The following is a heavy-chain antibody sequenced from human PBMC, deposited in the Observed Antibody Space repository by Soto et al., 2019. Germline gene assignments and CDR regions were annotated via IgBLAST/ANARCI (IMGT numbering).Heavy chain of an antibody. CDR1: GFTFSSYA. J-gene: IGHJ4*02. Sequence: GGSLRLSCAASGFTFSSYAMHWVRQAPGKGLEWVTAISYDGSSEYYADSVKGRFTISRDNSKNTLYLQMNSLRAEDTAVFYCAKDLTSGSYSYFDYWGQGAMVTVSS. D-gene: IGHD1-26*01. CDR3: AKDLTSGSYSYFDY. V-gene: IGHV3-30*18. CDR2: ISYDGSSE.